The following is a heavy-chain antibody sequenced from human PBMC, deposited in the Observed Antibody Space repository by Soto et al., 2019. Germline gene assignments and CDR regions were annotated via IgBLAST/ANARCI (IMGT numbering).Heavy chain of an antibody. J-gene: IGHJ4*02. CDR3: TRRQAAAAGTDFDY. D-gene: IGHD6-13*01. V-gene: IGHV3-73*01. CDR2: IRSKANSYAT. Sequence: PGGSLRLSCAASGFTFSGSAMHWVRQASGKGLEWVGRIRSKANSYATAYAASVKGRFTISRDDSKNTAYLQMNSLKTEDTAVYYCTRRQAAAAGTDFDYWGQGTLVTVSS. CDR1: GFTFSGSA.